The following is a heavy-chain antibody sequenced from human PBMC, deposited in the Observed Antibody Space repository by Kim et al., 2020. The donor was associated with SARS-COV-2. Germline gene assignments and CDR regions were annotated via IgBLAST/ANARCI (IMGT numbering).Heavy chain of an antibody. D-gene: IGHD3-16*01. V-gene: IGHV3-30-3*01. J-gene: IGHJ4*02. CDR1: GFTFSSYA. CDR2: ISYDGSNK. CDR3: ARDMITFGGVIFDY. Sequence: GGSLRLSCAASGFTFSSYAMHWVRQAPGKGLEWVAVISYDGSNKYYADSVKGRFTISRDNSKNTLYLQMNSLRAEDTAVYYCARDMITFGGVIFDYWGQGTLVTVSS.